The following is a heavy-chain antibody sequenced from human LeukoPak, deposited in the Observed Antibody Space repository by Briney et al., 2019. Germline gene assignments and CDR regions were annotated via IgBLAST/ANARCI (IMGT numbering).Heavy chain of an antibody. CDR1: GFTFSSYA. J-gene: IGHJ4*02. CDR2: IWYDGSNK. V-gene: IGHV3-33*01. Sequence: GGSLRLSCGASGFTFSSYAMHWVRQARGKGLEWVAVIWYDGSNKYYVDSVKGRFTISRDNSKNTLYLQMNSLRAEDTAVYYCAREASPKALGYWGQGTLITVSS. CDR3: AREASPKALGY.